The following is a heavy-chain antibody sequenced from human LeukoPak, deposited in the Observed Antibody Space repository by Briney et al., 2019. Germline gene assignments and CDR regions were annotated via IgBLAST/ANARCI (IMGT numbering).Heavy chain of an antibody. CDR1: GFTFSSYS. CDR2: ISSSSSYI. V-gene: IGHV3-21*01. D-gene: IGHD7-27*01. J-gene: IGHJ6*03. CDR3: ARDVWGRRYYYYMDV. Sequence: GGSLRLSCAASGFTFSSYSMNWVRQAPGKGLEWVSSISSSSSYIYYADSVKGRFTISRDNAKNSLYLQMNSLRAEDTAVYYCARDVWGRRYYYYMDVWGKGTTVTVSS.